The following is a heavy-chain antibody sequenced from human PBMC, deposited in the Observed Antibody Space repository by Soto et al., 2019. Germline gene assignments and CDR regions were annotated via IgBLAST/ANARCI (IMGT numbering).Heavy chain of an antibody. CDR2: IRSRAYGGTT. J-gene: IGHJ4*02. Sequence: PGDYLRLSCTVSGFSVADSALFWFGPVPGKGLEWISFIRSRAYGGTTEDAASVKGRFTISRDDSRNIAYLQTNSLKTEDTAVYYCARVPYCASTSCYGGFHYWGQGT. CDR3: ARVPYCASTSCYGGFHY. CDR1: GFSVADSA. V-gene: IGHV3-49*03. D-gene: IGHD2-2*01.